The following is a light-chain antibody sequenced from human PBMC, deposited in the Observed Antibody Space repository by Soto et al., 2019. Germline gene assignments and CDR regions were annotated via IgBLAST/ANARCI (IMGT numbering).Light chain of an antibody. CDR2: EAS. Sequence: EIVLTQSPATLSLSPGERATLSCRASQSVSSYLAWYQQKPGQAPRLLIYEASNRATGIPARFSGSGSGKDFTLDVSSLEPEDFAVYSCQQSSNWPLTFGGGTKVEIK. CDR1: QSVSSY. V-gene: IGKV3-11*01. CDR3: QQSSNWPLT. J-gene: IGKJ4*01.